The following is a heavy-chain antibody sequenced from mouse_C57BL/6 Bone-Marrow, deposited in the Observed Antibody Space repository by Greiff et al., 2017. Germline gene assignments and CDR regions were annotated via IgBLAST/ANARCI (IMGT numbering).Heavy chain of an antibody. CDR2: ISSGGSYT. V-gene: IGHV5-6*01. CDR3: ARQLGFFDY. Sequence: EVQVVESGGDLVKPGGSLKLSCAASGFTFSSYGMSWVRQTPDKRLEWVATISSGGSYTYYPDSVKGRFTISRDNAKNTLYLQMSSLKSEDTAMYYCARQLGFFDYWGQGTTLTVSS. D-gene: IGHD4-1*01. CDR1: GFTFSSYG. J-gene: IGHJ2*01.